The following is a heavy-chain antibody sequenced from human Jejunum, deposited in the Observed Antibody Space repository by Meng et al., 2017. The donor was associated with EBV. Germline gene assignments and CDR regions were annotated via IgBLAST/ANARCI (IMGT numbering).Heavy chain of an antibody. Sequence: LRGAGPSRGKPSGSLSLTGFVSGCSVSDNDWWSWVRQPPGKGLEWLGEIYHGGGTNYNPSLESRVTISVDKSKNQFSLKLNSVTVADTAVYYCAGNGYYALEYWGPGILVTVSS. CDR2: IYHGGGT. CDR3: AGNGYYALEY. D-gene: IGHD3-22*01. CDR1: GCSVSDNDW. V-gene: IGHV4-4*02. J-gene: IGHJ4*02.